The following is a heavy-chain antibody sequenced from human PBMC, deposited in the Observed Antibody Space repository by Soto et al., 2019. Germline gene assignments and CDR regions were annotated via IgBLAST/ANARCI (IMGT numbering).Heavy chain of an antibody. J-gene: IGHJ4*02. Sequence: GGSLRLSCAASGFTFSSYWMSWVRQAPGKGLEWVANIKQDGSEKYYVDSVKGRFTISRDNAKNSLYLQMNSLRAEDTAVYYCARGGWDYDILTGYYNVPYYFDYWGQGTLVTVSS. V-gene: IGHV3-7*01. CDR1: GFTFSSYW. CDR3: ARGGWDYDILTGYYNVPYYFDY. CDR2: IKQDGSEK. D-gene: IGHD3-9*01.